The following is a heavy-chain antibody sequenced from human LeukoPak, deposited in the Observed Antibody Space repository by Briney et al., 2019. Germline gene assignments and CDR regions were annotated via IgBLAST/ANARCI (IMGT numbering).Heavy chain of an antibody. CDR1: GGTFSSYA. CDR3: ARDLTVTTSSPNYYYGMDV. CDR2: IIPIFGTA. V-gene: IGHV1-69*13. D-gene: IGHD4-17*01. J-gene: IGHJ6*02. Sequence: GASVKVSCKASGGTFSSYAISWVRQAPGQGLEWMGGIIPIFGTANYAQKFQGRVTITADESTSTAYMELRSLRSDDTAVYYCARDLTVTTSSPNYYYGMDVWGQGTTVTVSS.